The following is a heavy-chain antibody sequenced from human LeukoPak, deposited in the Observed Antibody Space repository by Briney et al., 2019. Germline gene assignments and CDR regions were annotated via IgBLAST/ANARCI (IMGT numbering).Heavy chain of an antibody. V-gene: IGHV3-15*01. Sequence: PGGSLRLSCAASGFTFSNAWMSWVRQAPGKGLEWVGRIKSKTDGGTTDYAAPVKGRFTISRDDSKNTLYLQMNSLKTEDTAVYYCTTEITLIVVVMVAFDIWGQGTMVTVSS. D-gene: IGHD3-22*01. CDR3: TTEITLIVVVMVAFDI. J-gene: IGHJ3*02. CDR2: IKSKTDGGTT. CDR1: GFTFSNAW.